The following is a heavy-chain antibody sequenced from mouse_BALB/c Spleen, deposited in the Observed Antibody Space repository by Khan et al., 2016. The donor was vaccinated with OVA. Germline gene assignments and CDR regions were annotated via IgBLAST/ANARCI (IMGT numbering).Heavy chain of an antibody. CDR3: ARAGWDLFAY. CDR2: IYPGSDST. V-gene: IGHV1-77*01. J-gene: IGHJ3*01. D-gene: IGHD4-1*01. Sequence: QVQLKESGPELVKPGASVKMSCKASGYTFTDYVMNWVKQRTGQGLEWIGQIYPGSDSTYYNEKFKGKATLTADRSSSTAYMQLSSLTSEDSAVXFCARAGWDLFAYWGQGTLVTVSA. CDR1: GYTFTDYV.